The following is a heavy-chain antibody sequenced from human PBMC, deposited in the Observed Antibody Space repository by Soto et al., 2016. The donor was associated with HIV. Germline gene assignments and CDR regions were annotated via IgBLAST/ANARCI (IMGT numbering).Heavy chain of an antibody. J-gene: IGHJ4*02. CDR2: ISYDGSNK. CDR3: ARGDATQGVDY. V-gene: IGHV3-30*04. CDR1: GFTFSSYA. Sequence: VQLVESGGGVVQPGRSLRLSCAASGFTFSSYAMHWVRQAPGKGLEWVAVISYDGSNKYYADSVKGRFTISRDNSMNTLYLQMNSLRAEDTAVYYCARGDATQGVDYWGQGTLVTVSS.